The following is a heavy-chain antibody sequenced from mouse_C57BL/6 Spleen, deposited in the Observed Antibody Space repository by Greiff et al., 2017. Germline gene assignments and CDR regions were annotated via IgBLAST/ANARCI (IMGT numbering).Heavy chain of an antibody. J-gene: IGHJ1*03. Sequence: EVQLQQSGPGLAKPSQTLSLTCSVTGYSITSDYWNWIRKFPGNKLEYMGYISSSGSTYYNPSLNSRISITRDTSKNQDYLQLNSVTTEDTATYYGARYGKGEGGYWYFDVWGTGTTVTVSS. CDR1: GYSITSDY. CDR3: ARYGKGEGGYWYFDV. V-gene: IGHV3-8*01. CDR2: ISSSGST.